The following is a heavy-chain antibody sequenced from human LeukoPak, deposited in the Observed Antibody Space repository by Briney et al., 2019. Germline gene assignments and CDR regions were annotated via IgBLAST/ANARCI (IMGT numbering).Heavy chain of an antibody. Sequence: GGSLRLSCAASGFTFSSYSMNWVRQAPGKGLEWVSSISSSSSYMYYADSVKGRFTISRDNAKNSLYLQMNSLRAEDTAVYYCARAGRYYYDSSGYYYAPPLDYWGQGTLVTVSS. V-gene: IGHV3-21*01. CDR2: ISSSSSYM. CDR1: GFTFSSYS. J-gene: IGHJ4*02. CDR3: ARAGRYYYDSSGYYYAPPLDY. D-gene: IGHD3-22*01.